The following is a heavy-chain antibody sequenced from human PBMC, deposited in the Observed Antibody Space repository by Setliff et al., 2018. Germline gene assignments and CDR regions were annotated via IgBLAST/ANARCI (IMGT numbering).Heavy chain of an antibody. CDR3: ATDLAIRGVQFDY. V-gene: IGHV1-69-2*01. J-gene: IGHJ4*02. D-gene: IGHD3-10*01. CDR2: VDPKDGQA. Sequence: ASVKVSCKGSGYRFIVYYIHWVRQTPGKGLEWMGRVDPKDGQAIYAKKSQGRFTITADTSIDTAYMELSSLTSEDTAVYYCATDLAIRGVQFDYWGRGTLVTVS. CDR1: GYRFIVYY.